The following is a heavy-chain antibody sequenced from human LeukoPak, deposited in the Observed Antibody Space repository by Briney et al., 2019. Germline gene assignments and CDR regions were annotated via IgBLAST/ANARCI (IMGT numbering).Heavy chain of an antibody. CDR1: GFTFRSFA. CDR3: ARGGRRVVPAPNYFDY. CDR2: ISSSSSTI. V-gene: IGHV3-48*01. D-gene: IGHD2-2*01. Sequence: GGSLRLSCAASGFTFRSFAMSWVRQAPGKGLEWVSYISSSSSTIYYADSVKGRFTISRDNAKNSLYLQMNSLRAEDTAVYYCARGGRRVVPAPNYFDYWGQGTLVTVSS. J-gene: IGHJ4*02.